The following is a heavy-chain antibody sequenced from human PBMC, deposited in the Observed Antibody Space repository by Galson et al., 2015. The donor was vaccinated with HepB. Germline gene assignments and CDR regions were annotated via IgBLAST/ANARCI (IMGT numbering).Heavy chain of an antibody. Sequence: QSGAEVKKPGESLRISCKGSGYSFTSYWISWVRQMPGKGLEWMGRIDPSDSYTNYSPSFQGNVTISADKSISTAYLQWSNLKASDTAMYYCARHPPTYYYGSGSYRAGFDYWGQGTLVTVSS. D-gene: IGHD3-10*01. J-gene: IGHJ4*02. CDR2: IDPSDSYT. V-gene: IGHV5-10-1*01. CDR1: GYSFTSYW. CDR3: ARHPPTYYYGSGSYRAGFDY.